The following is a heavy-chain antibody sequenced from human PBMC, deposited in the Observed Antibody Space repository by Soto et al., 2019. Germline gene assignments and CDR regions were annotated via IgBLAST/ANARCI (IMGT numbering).Heavy chain of an antibody. CDR1: GGSISSGGYY. CDR3: ARVFAQEDYLDY. CDR2: IYYSGST. Sequence: QVQLQESGPGLVKPSQTLSLTCNVSGGSISSGGYYWSWIRQHPGKGLEWIGYIYYSGSTYYNPSLKSRLTISVHTSKNQFSLKLSSVTAADTAVYYCARVFAQEDYLDYWGQGTLVTVSS. D-gene: IGHD3-16*01. J-gene: IGHJ4*02. V-gene: IGHV4-31*03.